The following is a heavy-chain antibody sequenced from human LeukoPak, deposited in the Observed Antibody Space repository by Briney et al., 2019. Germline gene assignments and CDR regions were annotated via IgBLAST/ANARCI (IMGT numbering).Heavy chain of an antibody. D-gene: IGHD3-9*01. V-gene: IGHV4-4*07. CDR2: IYISGST. CDR3: ARDDWGY. CDR1: GGSISSYY. Sequence: SETLSLTCTVSGGSISSYYWNWIRQPAGKGLEWIGRIYISGSTNYNPSLKSRVTMSIDTSKNQISLKLRSVTATDAAVYYCARDDWGYCGQGTTVTVSS. J-gene: IGHJ4*02.